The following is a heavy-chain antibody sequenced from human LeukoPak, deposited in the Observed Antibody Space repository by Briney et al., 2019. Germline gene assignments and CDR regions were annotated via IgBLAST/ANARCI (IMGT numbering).Heavy chain of an antibody. J-gene: IGHJ4*02. Sequence: QTGGSLRLSCAASGFTFSSYGMHWVRQAPGKGLEWVAFIRYDGSNKYYADSVKGRFTISRDNSKNTLYLQMNSLRAEDTAVYYCANSGAAGQFYYFDYWGQGTLVTVSS. CDR3: ANSGAAGQFYYFDY. CDR2: IRYDGSNK. D-gene: IGHD6-13*01. V-gene: IGHV3-30*02. CDR1: GFTFSSYG.